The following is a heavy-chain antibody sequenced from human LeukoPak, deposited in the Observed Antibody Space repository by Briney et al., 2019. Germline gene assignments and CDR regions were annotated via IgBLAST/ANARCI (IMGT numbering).Heavy chain of an antibody. J-gene: IGHJ3*02. CDR2: IYPGDSDT. CDR3: ATSYCSGGSCYSDAFDI. Sequence: GESLKISCKGSGYSFTSHWIGWVRQMPGKGLEWMGIIYPGDSDTRYSPSFQGQVTISADKSISTAYLQWSSLKASDTAMYYCATSYCSGGSCYSDAFDIWGQGTMVTVSS. CDR1: GYSFTSHW. D-gene: IGHD2-15*01. V-gene: IGHV5-51*01.